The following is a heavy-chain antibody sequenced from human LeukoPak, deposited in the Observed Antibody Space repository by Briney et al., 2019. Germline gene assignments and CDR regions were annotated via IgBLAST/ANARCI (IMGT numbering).Heavy chain of an antibody. CDR2: ISSSSNYI. D-gene: IGHD3-22*01. J-gene: IGHJ4*02. CDR3: ARFYDGSGYYS. Sequence: GGSLRLYCAASGFTFSSYTMNWVRQAPGKGLEWVSSISSSSNYIYYTDSVKGRFTISRDDAKTSLYLQMSGLRAEDTAVYYCARFYDGSGYYSWGRGTLVTVSS. CDR1: GFTFSSYT. V-gene: IGHV3-21*01.